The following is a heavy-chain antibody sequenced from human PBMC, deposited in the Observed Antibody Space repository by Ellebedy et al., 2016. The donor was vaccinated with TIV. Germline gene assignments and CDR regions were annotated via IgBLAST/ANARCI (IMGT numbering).Heavy chain of an antibody. J-gene: IGHJ4*02. CDR3: ARMTYGDFGGDLEF. CDR1: GFSLSTSGMC. V-gene: IGHV2-70*01. D-gene: IGHD4-17*01. CDR2: IDLADGK. Sequence: SGPTLVKPTQTLTLTCIFSGFSLSTSGMCVTWIRQPPGKALEWLALIDLADGKYYSTSLKTRLSISKDTSKNQVVLTMTNMNPVDTATYYCARMTYGDFGGDLEFWGQGTLVTVSS.